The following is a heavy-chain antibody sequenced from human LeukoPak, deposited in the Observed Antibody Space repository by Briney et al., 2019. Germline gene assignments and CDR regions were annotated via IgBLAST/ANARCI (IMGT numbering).Heavy chain of an antibody. Sequence: SQTLSLTCTVSGGSISSGGYYWSWIRQHPGKGLEWIGYIYYSGSTYYNPSLKSRVTISVDTSKNQFSLKLSSVTAADTAVYYCARVYYYDSSGYYPYFDYWGQGTLVTVSS. J-gene: IGHJ4*02. CDR2: IYYSGST. CDR3: ARVYYYDSSGYYPYFDY. V-gene: IGHV4-31*03. CDR1: GGSISSGGYY. D-gene: IGHD3-22*01.